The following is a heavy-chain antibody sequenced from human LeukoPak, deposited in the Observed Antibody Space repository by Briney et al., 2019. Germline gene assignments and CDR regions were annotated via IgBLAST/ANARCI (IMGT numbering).Heavy chain of an antibody. CDR1: GYSFSSYG. Sequence: GASVKVSCKASGYSFSSYGITWVRQAPGQGLEWMGWINAYNGNTNYAQKLQGRVTITTDTSTSTAYMELRSLRSDDTAVYYCVRDAERGYSYGSDYWGQGTLLTVSS. CDR2: INAYNGNT. CDR3: VRDAERGYSYGSDY. V-gene: IGHV1-18*01. D-gene: IGHD5-18*01. J-gene: IGHJ4*02.